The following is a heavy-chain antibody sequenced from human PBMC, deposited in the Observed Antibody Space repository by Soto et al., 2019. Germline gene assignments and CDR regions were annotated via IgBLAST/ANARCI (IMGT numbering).Heavy chain of an antibody. CDR2: INTGNGNT. Sequence: QVQIVQSGAEVKKPGASVKVSCKTSGYTFTLYTIHWVRQAPGQRLEWMGWINTGNGNTKYSQRFQGRVTMSWDTSTSTAYMELCSLTSEDTAVYYCAKLGGGYIFGPYLDYWCQGTLVTVSS. J-gene: IGHJ4*02. CDR3: AKLGGGYIFGPYLDY. V-gene: IGHV1-3*04. D-gene: IGHD5-18*01. CDR1: GYTFTLYT.